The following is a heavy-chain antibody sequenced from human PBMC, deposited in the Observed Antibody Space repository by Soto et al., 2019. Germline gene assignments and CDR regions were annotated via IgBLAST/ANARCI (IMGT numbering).Heavy chain of an antibody. CDR1: GFTFSSYA. V-gene: IGHV3-30-3*01. Sequence: GGSLRLSCAASGFTFSSYAMHWVRQAPGKGLEWVAVISYDGSNKYYADSVKGRFTISRDNSKNTLYLQMNSLRAEDTAVYYCATGTNVVVAATPFDYWGQGTLVTSPQ. D-gene: IGHD2-15*01. J-gene: IGHJ4*02. CDR3: ATGTNVVVAATPFDY. CDR2: ISYDGSNK.